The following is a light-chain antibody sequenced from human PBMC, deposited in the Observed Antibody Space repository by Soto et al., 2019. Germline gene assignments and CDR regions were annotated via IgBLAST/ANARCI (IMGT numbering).Light chain of an antibody. CDR1: QGISSY. CDR2: AAS. Sequence: IQMTQSPSSVSASVGDRVTITCRASQGISSYLAWYQQKPGKAPKLLIYAASTLQSGVPSRFSGSGSGTDFTLTISCLQSEDFATYYCQQYYSYPSTFGQGTKVDIK. CDR3: QQYYSYPST. V-gene: IGKV1-8*01. J-gene: IGKJ1*01.